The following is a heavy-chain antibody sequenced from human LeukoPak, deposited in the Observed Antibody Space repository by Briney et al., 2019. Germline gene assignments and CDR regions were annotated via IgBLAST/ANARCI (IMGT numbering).Heavy chain of an antibody. CDR3: ARGLGKRWLQFGGFDY. D-gene: IGHD5-24*01. V-gene: IGHV1-18*01. Sequence: ASVKVSCKASGYTFTSYGISWVRQAPGQGLEWMGWISAYNGNTNYAQKLQGRVTMTTDTSTSTAYMELRSLRSEDTAVYYCARGLGKRWLQFGGFDYWGQGTLVTVSS. CDR1: GYTFTSYG. CDR2: ISAYNGNT. J-gene: IGHJ4*02.